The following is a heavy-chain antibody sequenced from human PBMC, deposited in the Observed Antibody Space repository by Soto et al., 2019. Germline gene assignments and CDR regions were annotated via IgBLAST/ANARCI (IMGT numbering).Heavy chain of an antibody. CDR1: GWSFRGYY. CDR2: INHSGST. Sequence: PSETLTLACTVYGWSFRGYYWSWIRQPPGKGLEWIGEINHSGSTNYNPSLKSRVTISVDTSKNQFSLKLSSVTAADTAVYYCARGLNYYDSSGSRYYYYYYGMDVWGQGTTVTVSS. J-gene: IGHJ6*02. D-gene: IGHD3-22*01. CDR3: ARGLNYYDSSGSRYYYYYYGMDV. V-gene: IGHV4-34*01.